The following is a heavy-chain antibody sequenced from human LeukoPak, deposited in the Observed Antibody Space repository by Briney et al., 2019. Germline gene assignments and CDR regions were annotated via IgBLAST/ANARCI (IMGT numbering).Heavy chain of an antibody. V-gene: IGHV1-69*13. CDR1: RGTFSSYA. Sequence: SVKLCCKASRGTFSSYAISWVQQAPGQGLEWRGGIIPNFGTANYAQMFQGRVTITADESTSTAYMELSSLRSEDTAVYYCATATRYFDWLLPLDYWGQGTLVTVSS. D-gene: IGHD3-9*01. CDR3: ATATRYFDWLLPLDY. J-gene: IGHJ4*02. CDR2: IIPNFGTA.